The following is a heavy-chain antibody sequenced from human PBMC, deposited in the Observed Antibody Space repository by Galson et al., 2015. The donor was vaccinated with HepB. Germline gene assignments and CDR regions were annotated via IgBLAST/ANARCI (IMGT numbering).Heavy chain of an antibody. Sequence: SVKVSCKASGYTFTSYGISWVRQAPGQGLEWMGWISAYNGNTNYAQKLQGRVTMTTDTSTSTAYMELRSLRSDDTAVYYCATSSPEQWLPLRGAFFEGIFDYWGQGTLVTVSS. D-gene: IGHD6-19*01. V-gene: IGHV1-18*01. CDR1: GYTFTSYG. CDR2: ISAYNGNT. CDR3: ATSSPEQWLPLRGAFFEGIFDY. J-gene: IGHJ4*02.